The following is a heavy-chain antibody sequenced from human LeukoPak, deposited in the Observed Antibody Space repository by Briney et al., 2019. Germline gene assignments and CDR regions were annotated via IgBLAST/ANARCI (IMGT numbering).Heavy chain of an antibody. CDR1: GGSISSYY. CDR2: IYYSGST. CDR3: ARLGGTNAAAGTLWFDP. D-gene: IGHD6-13*01. Sequence: PSETLSLTCTVSGGSISSYYWSWIRQPPGKGLEWIGYIYYSGSTNYNPSLESRVTISVDTSKNQFSLKLSSVTAADTAVYYCARLGGTNAAAGTLWFDPWGQGTLVTVSS. J-gene: IGHJ5*02. V-gene: IGHV4-59*08.